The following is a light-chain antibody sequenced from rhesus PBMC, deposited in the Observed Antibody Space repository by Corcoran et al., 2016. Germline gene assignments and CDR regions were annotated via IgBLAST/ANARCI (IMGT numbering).Light chain of an antibody. CDR2: GVS. CDR3: CSYTAFSTYV. J-gene: IGLJ1*01. Sequence: QSAPTQPPSVSGSPGQSVTISCTGTRSDIGAYNYVSWYQQFPGRAPKLLIYGVSYRPSGVSDRFSGSKSGNTASLTISGLQAEDDADYYGCSYTAFSTYVFGPGTRLTVL. V-gene: IGLV2S7*01. CDR1: RSDIGAYNY.